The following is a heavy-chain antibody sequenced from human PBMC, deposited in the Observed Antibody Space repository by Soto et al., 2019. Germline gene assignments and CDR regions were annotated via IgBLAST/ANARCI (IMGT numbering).Heavy chain of an antibody. CDR1: GGSISSSSYY. CDR3: ARELPRDCSGGSCYDGGFDY. D-gene: IGHD2-15*01. J-gene: IGHJ4*02. Sequence: SETLSLTCTVSGGSISSSSYYWGWIRQPPGKGLEWIGYIYYSGSTNYNPSLKSRVTISVDTSKNQFSLKLSSVTAADTAVYYCARELPRDCSGGSCYDGGFDYWGQGTLVTVSS. CDR2: IYYSGST. V-gene: IGHV4-61*01.